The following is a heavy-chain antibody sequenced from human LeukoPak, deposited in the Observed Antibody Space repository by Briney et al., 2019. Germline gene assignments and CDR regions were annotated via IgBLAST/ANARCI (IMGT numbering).Heavy chain of an antibody. CDR3: ARAVGSGSFQTYYYYMDV. D-gene: IGHD3-10*01. J-gene: IGHJ6*03. V-gene: IGHV4-4*07. CDR1: GGSISSYY. Sequence: MPSETLSLTCTVSGGSISSYYWSWIRQPAGKGLEWIGRIYTSGSTNYNPSLKSRVTMSVDTSKNQFSLKLSSVTAADTAVYYCARAVGSGSFQTYYYYMDVWGKGTTVTISS. CDR2: IYTSGST.